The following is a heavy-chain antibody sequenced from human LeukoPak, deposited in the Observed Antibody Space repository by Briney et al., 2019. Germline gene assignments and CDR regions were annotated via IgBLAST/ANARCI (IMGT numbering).Heavy chain of an antibody. CDR1: GYTFTNYG. V-gene: IGHV1-18*01. CDR3: TRTVLDCKNGVCYDY. CDR2: ISPYNGNA. J-gene: IGHJ4*02. Sequence: ASVKVSCKPSGYTFTNYGISWVRQAPGQGLEGMGWISPYNGNAINAQKLQGRVTVTTDTTTSTAYMELRSLRSDDTAVYYCTRTVLDCKNGVCYDYWGQGTLVTVSS. D-gene: IGHD2-8*01.